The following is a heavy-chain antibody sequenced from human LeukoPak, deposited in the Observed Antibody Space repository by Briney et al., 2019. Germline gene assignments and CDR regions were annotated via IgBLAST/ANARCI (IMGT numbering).Heavy chain of an antibody. D-gene: IGHD3-10*01. CDR2: IYYSGTT. CDR3: ARQISDYYYYYMDV. J-gene: IGHJ6*03. CDR1: GGSISSSNYY. Sequence: PSETLSLTCTVSGGSISSSNYYWGWIRQPPGKGLEWIGTIYYSGTTYYNPSLESRVTISEDTSKNQFSLTLRSVTAADTAVYYCARQISDYYYYYMDVWGKGTXVTVSS. V-gene: IGHV4-39*01.